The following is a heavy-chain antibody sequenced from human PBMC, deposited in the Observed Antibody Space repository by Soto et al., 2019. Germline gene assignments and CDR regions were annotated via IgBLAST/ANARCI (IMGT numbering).Heavy chain of an antibody. CDR2: ISAYNGNT. J-gene: IGHJ6*02. Sequence: APVKLSCKASGYTYTVDGVSCVRQTPGQGLEWMGWISAYNGNTNYAQKLQGRVTMTTDTSTSTAYMELRSLRSDDTAVYYCAREGDYDIVTGPTYYYGMDVWGQGTTVTVSS. CDR1: GYTYTVDG. V-gene: IGHV1-18*01. CDR3: AREGDYDIVTGPTYYYGMDV. D-gene: IGHD3-9*01.